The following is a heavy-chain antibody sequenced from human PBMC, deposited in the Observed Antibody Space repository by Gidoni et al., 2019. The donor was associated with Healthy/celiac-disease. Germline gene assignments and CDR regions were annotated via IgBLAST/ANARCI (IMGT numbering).Heavy chain of an antibody. CDR3: VKARSTTVTKAYWYFDL. CDR1: GFTFSSYA. D-gene: IGHD4-17*01. V-gene: IGHV3-64D*06. CDR2: ISSNGGST. Sequence: EVQLVESGGGLVQPGGSLRLSCSASGFTFSSYAMHWVRQAPGKGLEYVSAISSNGGSTYYADSVKGRFTISRDNSKNTLYLQMSSLRAEDTAVYYCVKARSTTVTKAYWYFDLWGRGTLVTVSS. J-gene: IGHJ2*01.